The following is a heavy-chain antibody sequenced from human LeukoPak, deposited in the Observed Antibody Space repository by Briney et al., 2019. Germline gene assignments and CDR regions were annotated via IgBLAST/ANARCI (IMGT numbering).Heavy chain of an antibody. CDR2: IYPSGST. V-gene: IGHV4-61*02. D-gene: IGHD5-18*01. CDR1: GGSISSGSYY. J-gene: IGHJ6*03. Sequence: PSETLSLTCTVSGGSISSGSYYWSWIRQHAGKGLEWIGRIYPSGSTNYNPSLKSPVTMSVDTSKNQFSLKLSSVTAADTAVYYCARRARGYSYGYIYYYMDVWGKGTTATISS. CDR3: ARRARGYSYGYIYYYMDV.